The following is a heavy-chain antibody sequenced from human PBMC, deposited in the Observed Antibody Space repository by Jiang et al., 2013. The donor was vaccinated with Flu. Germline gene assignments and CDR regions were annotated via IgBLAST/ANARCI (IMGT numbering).Heavy chain of an antibody. Sequence: GVVQPGRSLRLSCAASGFTLSNYGMHWVRQAPGKGLEWVAVISYDGSDKYYADSVKGRFTISRDNSKNTLYLQMNSLRAEDTAVYYCAKSPVQLPPYYFDYWGQGTLVTVSS. CDR1: GFTLSNYG. CDR3: AKSPVQLPPYYFDY. V-gene: IGHV3-30*18. CDR2: ISYDGSDK. D-gene: IGHD2-2*01. J-gene: IGHJ4*02.